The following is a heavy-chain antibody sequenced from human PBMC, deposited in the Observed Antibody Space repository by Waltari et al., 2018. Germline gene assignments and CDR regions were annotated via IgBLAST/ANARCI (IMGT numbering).Heavy chain of an antibody. CDR2: IHGSGKT. Sequence: QLQLQESGPGLVKSSGTLSVTRTVPGVSVSDTYWWSRIRQSPVKGLEWIGQIHGSGKTNYNPSFASRVSVSLDTSTDQFSLKMTSATAADTAIYFCARDRGRGIYLDSWGQGTLVTVSP. CDR3: ARDRGRGIYLDS. J-gene: IGHJ4*02. CDR1: GVSVSDTYW. V-gene: IGHV4-4*02.